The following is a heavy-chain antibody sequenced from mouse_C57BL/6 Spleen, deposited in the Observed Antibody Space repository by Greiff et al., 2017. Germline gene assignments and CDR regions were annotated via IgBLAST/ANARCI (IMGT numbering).Heavy chain of an antibody. CDR3: ARGGAYGYDEGYYAMDY. CDR1: GFTFSDYG. J-gene: IGHJ4*01. CDR2: ISSGSSTI. Sequence: EVNLVESGGGLVKPGGSLKLSCAASGFTFSDYGMHWVRQAPEKGLEWVAYISSGSSTIYYADTVKGRFTISRDNAKNTLFLQMTSLRSEDTAMYYCARGGAYGYDEGYYAMDYWGQGTSVTVSS. V-gene: IGHV5-17*01. D-gene: IGHD2-2*01.